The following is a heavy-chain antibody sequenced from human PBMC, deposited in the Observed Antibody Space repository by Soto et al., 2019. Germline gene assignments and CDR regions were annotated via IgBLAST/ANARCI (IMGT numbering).Heavy chain of an antibody. CDR3: ARDGSSSGEEFDY. CDR2: TYYRSKWYY. Sequence: SQTLSLTCXISGHSVSSNSAAWTWVRQSPSRGLEWLGRTYYRSKWYYDYAVSVKSRMTINPYTSKNQFSLQRNSVTPEDTAVYYCARDGSSSGEEFDYWGQGTPVTVSS. D-gene: IGHD6-6*01. V-gene: IGHV6-1*01. CDR1: GHSVSSNSAA. J-gene: IGHJ4*02.